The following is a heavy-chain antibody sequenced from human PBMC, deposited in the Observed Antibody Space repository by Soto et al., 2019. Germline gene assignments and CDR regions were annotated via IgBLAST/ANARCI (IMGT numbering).Heavy chain of an antibody. CDR2: IYWDDDR. Sequence: QVILKESGPTQVKPTQTLTLTCSFSGFSFRTRGVGVGWIRQPPGKALEWLALIYWDDDRRYSPSLKDRLTITKDSSKSQVVLTLDNVDNADTGTYYCAPRWGGDGVVTPFKHWGQGIPVTVSS. CDR1: GFSFRTRGVG. D-gene: IGHD3-3*01. V-gene: IGHV2-5*02. CDR3: APRWGGDGVVTPFKH. J-gene: IGHJ1*01.